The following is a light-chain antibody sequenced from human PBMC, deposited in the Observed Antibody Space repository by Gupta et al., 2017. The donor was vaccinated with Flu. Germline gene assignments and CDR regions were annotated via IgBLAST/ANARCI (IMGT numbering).Light chain of an antibody. Sequence: SLPISCTGTTGDVGSFNYVSWFQQHPGKAPKLLIYEVTSRPSGVSNRFSGSKSGNAASLAISGLQAEDEADYYCTSYTVRSTLVFGGGTRLTVL. CDR3: TSYTVRSTLV. CDR2: EVT. CDR1: TGDVGSFNY. V-gene: IGLV2-14*01. J-gene: IGLJ3*02.